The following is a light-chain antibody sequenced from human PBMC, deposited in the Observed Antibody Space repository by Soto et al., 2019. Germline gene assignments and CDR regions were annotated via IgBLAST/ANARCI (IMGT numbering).Light chain of an antibody. J-gene: IGLJ1*01. CDR2: ANN. Sequence: QSVLTQPPSVSGAPGQRVTISCTGSSSNIGAGYDVHWYQQFPGTAPKLLIYANNNRPSGVPDRFSASKSGTSASLAITGLQADEDAYYYCQSYDTNLGGVFGTGTKLTVL. CDR3: QSYDTNLGGV. CDR1: SSNIGAGYD. V-gene: IGLV1-40*01.